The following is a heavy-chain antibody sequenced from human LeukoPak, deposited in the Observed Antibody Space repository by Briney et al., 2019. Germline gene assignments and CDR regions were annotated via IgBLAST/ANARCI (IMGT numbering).Heavy chain of an antibody. J-gene: IGHJ4*02. CDR3: ARGSDSGSSPSYFDS. CDR2: ISSSSTTI. Sequence: GGSLRLSCAASGFTFSSYSLSWVRQAPRKGLKWVSYISSSSTTIYYADSVKGRFTISRDNAKNSLYLQLNSLRDEDTALYYCARGSDSGSSPSYFDSWGQGTLATVSS. CDR1: GFTFSSYS. D-gene: IGHD1-26*01. V-gene: IGHV3-48*02.